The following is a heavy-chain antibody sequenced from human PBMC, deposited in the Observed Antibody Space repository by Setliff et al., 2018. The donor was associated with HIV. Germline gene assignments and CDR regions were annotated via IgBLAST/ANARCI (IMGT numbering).Heavy chain of an antibody. CDR3: ARVRGRYYYHYAMDV. CDR1: GGSISSGSHF. CDR2: ISTSGTT. J-gene: IGHJ6*02. Sequence: SETLSLTCTVSGGSISSGSHFWGWIRQPAGKGLEWIGHISTSGTTKYNPSLKSRVTISVDTSKNQFSLRLSSVTAADTAVYYCARVRGRYYYHYAMDVWGQGTTVTVSS. V-gene: IGHV4-61*09. D-gene: IGHD3-10*01.